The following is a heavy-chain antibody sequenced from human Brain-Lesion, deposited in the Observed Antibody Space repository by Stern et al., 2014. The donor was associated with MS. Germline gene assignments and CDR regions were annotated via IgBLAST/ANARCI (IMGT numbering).Heavy chain of an antibody. Sequence: QVQLVQSGAEVKKPGASVRVSCKASGYIFTGYYINWVRQAPGQGLEWMAWINPYTGNTKYAQKGKGRVTISRDTSLSQAHVELSSLTTDDTAVDYCARDQRGITIFGVVTDYYYLGMDVWGQGTTVTVSS. CDR1: GYIFTGYY. V-gene: IGHV1-2*02. CDR2: INPYTGNT. D-gene: IGHD3-3*01. CDR3: ARDQRGITIFGVVTDYYYLGMDV. J-gene: IGHJ6*02.